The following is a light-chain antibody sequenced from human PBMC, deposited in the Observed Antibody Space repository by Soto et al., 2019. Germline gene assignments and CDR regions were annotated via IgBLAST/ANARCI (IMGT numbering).Light chain of an antibody. CDR3: SSYTTSNTPLYV. Sequence: QSVLTQPASVSGSPGQSITSSCTGTSGDTAGYNYVSWYQQHPGKAPKLMIYEVSNRPSGVSNRFSGSQSGNTASLTISGLQAEDEANYYCSSYTTSNTPLYVFGTGTKVTVL. CDR2: EVS. V-gene: IGLV2-14*01. CDR1: SGDTAGYNY. J-gene: IGLJ1*01.